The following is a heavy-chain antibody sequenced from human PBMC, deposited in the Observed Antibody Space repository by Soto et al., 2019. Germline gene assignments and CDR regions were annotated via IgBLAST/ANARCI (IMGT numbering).Heavy chain of an antibody. D-gene: IGHD6-19*01. J-gene: IGHJ4*02. CDR2: IRSKAYGGTT. V-gene: IGHV3-49*03. CDR3: TRESISGWYQNLDY. Sequence: GGSLRLSCTASGFTFGDYAMSWFRQAPGKGLEWVGFIRSKAYGGTTEYAASVKGRFTISRDDSKSIAYLQMNSLKTEDTAVYYCTRESISGWYQNLDYWGQGTLVTVSS. CDR1: GFTFGDYA.